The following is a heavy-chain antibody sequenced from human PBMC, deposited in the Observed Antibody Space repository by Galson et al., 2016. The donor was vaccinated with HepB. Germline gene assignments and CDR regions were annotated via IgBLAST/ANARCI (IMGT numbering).Heavy chain of an antibody. D-gene: IGHD6-19*01. CDR2: IDWDDNK. CDR3: ARSLGASGWYKFDF. J-gene: IGHJ4*02. V-gene: IGHV2-70*01. Sequence: PALVKPTQTLTLTCTFSGFSLNTSGRCVSWIRQPPGKALEWLALIDWDDNKYYSTSLKTRLTISRDTSKNQVLLTMTNVDPVDTATYFCARSLGASGWYKFDFWGQGTLVPVSS. CDR1: GFSLNTSGRC.